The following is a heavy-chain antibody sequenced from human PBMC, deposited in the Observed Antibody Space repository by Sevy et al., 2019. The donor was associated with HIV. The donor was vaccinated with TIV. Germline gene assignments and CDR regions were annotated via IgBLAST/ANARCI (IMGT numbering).Heavy chain of an antibody. CDR2: IIPIFRKG. Sequence: ASVKVSCKASGDTFNTYSITWVRQAPGQGLEWMGGIIPIFRKGDYQQNFQGRVTVTADKSTSTVYLYLSSLRYDDTAVYYCAVREAAAGPDYWGQGTLVTVSS. CDR3: AVREAAAGPDY. J-gene: IGHJ4*02. V-gene: IGHV1-69*06. D-gene: IGHD6-13*01. CDR1: GDTFNTYS.